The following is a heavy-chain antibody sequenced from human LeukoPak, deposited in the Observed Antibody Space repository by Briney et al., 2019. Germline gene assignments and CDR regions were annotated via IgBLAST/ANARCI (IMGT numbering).Heavy chain of an antibody. CDR2: IYYSGST. CDR3: ARPGIGRTGYGMDV. D-gene: IGHD1-1*01. Sequence: SETLSLTCTVSGGSISSYYWSWIRQPPGKGLEWIGYIYYSGSTNYNPSLKSRVTISVDTSKNQFSLKLSSVTAADTAVYYCARPGIGRTGYGMDVWGQGTTVIVSS. CDR1: GGSISSYY. J-gene: IGHJ6*02. V-gene: IGHV4-59*01.